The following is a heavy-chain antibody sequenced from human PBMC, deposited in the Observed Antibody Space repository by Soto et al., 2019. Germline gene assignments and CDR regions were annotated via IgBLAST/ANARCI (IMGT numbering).Heavy chain of an antibody. J-gene: IGHJ6*02. Sequence: EVQLVESGGGLVQPGGYLRLSCAASGFTFSSYAMHWVRQAPGKGLEYVSAISSNGGSTYYANSVKGRFTISRDNSKNTLSLQMGSLRAEDMAVYYCARGVVVVPATYGMDVWGQGTTVTVSS. CDR2: ISSNGGST. CDR3: ARGVVVVPATYGMDV. D-gene: IGHD2-15*01. V-gene: IGHV3-64*01. CDR1: GFTFSSYA.